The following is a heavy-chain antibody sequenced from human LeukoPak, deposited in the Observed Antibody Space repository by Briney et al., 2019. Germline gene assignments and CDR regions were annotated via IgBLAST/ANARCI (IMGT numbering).Heavy chain of an antibody. Sequence: GGSLRLSCAASGFTFSSYRMNWVRQAPGKGQEWGSLISRNSSHTYHADSVKGRFTISRDNAKNSLYLEVNSLRVEDTAVYYCARTRDGYNFGPFDCWGQGTLVTVSS. D-gene: IGHD5-24*01. V-gene: IGHV3-21*01. CDR1: GFTFSSYR. CDR3: ARTRDGYNFGPFDC. J-gene: IGHJ4*02. CDR2: ISRNSSHT.